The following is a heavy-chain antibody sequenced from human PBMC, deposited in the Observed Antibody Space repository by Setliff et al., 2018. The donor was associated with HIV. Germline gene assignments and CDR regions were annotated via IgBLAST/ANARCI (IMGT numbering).Heavy chain of an antibody. D-gene: IGHD6-6*01. CDR1: GDPIKSEDSY. J-gene: IGHJ5*02. Sequence: TVSGDPIKSEDSYWSWIRQHPGKGLEWIGYIYYSGTTYYNPSVKSRVTISLDTSKNQFTLKLSSMTAADTAMYYCARGTRSSFNWFDPWGQGTLVTVSS. CDR2: IYYSGTT. V-gene: IGHV4-31*03. CDR3: ARGTRSSFNWFDP.